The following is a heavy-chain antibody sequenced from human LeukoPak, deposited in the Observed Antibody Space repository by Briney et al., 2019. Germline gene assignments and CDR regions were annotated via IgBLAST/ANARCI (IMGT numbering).Heavy chain of an antibody. D-gene: IGHD6-6*01. CDR3: AGQTIAARHRGYYFDY. J-gene: IGHJ4*02. V-gene: IGHV4-59*03. Sequence: SETLSLTCTVSGDSINNYYWSWIRQPPGKGLEWIGYMYYNGSPNYNPSLKSRVTISVDRSNKQFSLKLTSVTAADTAVYYCAGQTIAARHRGYYFDYWGQGTLVTVSS. CDR1: GDSINNYY. CDR2: MYYNGSP.